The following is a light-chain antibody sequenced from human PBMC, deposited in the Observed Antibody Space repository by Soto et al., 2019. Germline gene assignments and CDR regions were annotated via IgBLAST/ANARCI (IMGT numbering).Light chain of an antibody. Sequence: EIVRTQSPAPLSLSPGERATLSCRASQSGSNKLAWYQQKPCQAPTLLIYDTSTRAGGIPARFSGGGYATEFTRTITSLQSEDFAVYSCQQYNSCPGTFGQGTKVEI. CDR1: QSGSNK. V-gene: IGKV3D-15*01. CDR3: QQYNSCPGT. J-gene: IGKJ1*01. CDR2: DTS.